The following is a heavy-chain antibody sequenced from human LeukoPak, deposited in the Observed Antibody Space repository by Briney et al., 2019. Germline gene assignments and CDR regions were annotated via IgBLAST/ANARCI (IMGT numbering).Heavy chain of an antibody. CDR1: GFTFSSYE. J-gene: IGHJ5*02. CDR2: ISSSGFTK. D-gene: IGHD1-26*01. V-gene: IGHV3-48*03. CDR3: AKDQAGA. Sequence: PGGSLRLSCAASGFTFSSYEMNWVRQAPGKGLEWVSYISSSGFTKYYADSVKGRFTISRDNAKNTLYLQMNSLGAEDTAVYYCAKDQAGAWGQGTRVTVSS.